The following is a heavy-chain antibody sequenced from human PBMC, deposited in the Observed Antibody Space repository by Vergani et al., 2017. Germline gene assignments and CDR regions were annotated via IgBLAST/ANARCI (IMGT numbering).Heavy chain of an antibody. J-gene: IGHJ3*02. V-gene: IGHV3-64*01. CDR1: GFTFSSYA. Sequence: EVQLVESGGGLVQPGGSLRLSCAASGFTFSSYAMHWVRQAPGKGLEYVSAISSNGGSTYYANSVKCRFTISRDNSKNTLYLQMGSLRAEDMAVYYCARYLLPHAFDIWGQGTMVTVSS. CDR3: ARYLLPHAFDI. D-gene: IGHD3-3*01. CDR2: ISSNGGST.